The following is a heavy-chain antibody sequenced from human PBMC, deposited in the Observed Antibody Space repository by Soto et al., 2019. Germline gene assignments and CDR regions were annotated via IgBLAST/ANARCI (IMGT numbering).Heavy chain of an antibody. J-gene: IGHJ2*01. Sequence: QLQLQESGPGLVKPSETLSLTCTVSDGSISSYYWSWIRQPPGKGLEWIGYVYSNGDTSFNPPLKRRVTISVDTSRNRFSLRLNSVTAADPAVYYCARRITGDPHFDLWGRGTLVTVSS. CDR3: ARRITGDPHFDL. CDR2: VYSNGDT. CDR1: DGSISSYY. V-gene: IGHV4-59*12. D-gene: IGHD1-20*01.